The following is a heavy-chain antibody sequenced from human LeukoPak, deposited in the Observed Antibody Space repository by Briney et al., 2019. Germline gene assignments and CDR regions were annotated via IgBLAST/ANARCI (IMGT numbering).Heavy chain of an antibody. J-gene: IGHJ4*02. CDR1: GYTFTGYY. Sequence: GASVKVSCKASGYTFTGYYMHWVRQAPGQGLEWMGWINPNSGGTNYAQKFQGRVTMTRDTSISTAYMELSRLRSDDTAVYYCARPPALLWFGESYYFDYWGQGTLVTVSS. CDR3: ARPPALLWFGESYYFDY. CDR2: INPNSGGT. V-gene: IGHV1-2*02. D-gene: IGHD3-10*01.